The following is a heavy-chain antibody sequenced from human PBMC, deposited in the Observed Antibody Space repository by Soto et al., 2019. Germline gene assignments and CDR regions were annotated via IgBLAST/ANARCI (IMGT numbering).Heavy chain of an antibody. D-gene: IGHD4-17*01. Sequence: ASVKVSCKASGYIFSSYGISWVRQAPGQGLEWMGWISAYNGNTNYAQKLQARVTMTTDTSTSTAYMELRSLRSDDTAVYYCAREDYGGNSDYWGQGTLVTVSS. J-gene: IGHJ4*02. CDR1: GYIFSSYG. CDR2: ISAYNGNT. V-gene: IGHV1-18*01. CDR3: AREDYGGNSDY.